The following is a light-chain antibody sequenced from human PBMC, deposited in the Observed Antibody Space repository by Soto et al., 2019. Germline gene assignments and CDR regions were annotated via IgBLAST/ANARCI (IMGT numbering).Light chain of an antibody. V-gene: IGLV1-40*01. Sequence: QSVLTQPPSVSGAPGQRVTISRTGSSSNIGAGYDVHWYQQLPGTAPKLLIYGNSNRPSGVPDRFSGSKSGTSASLAITGLQAEDEADYYCQSYDSRLSGWVFGGGTPLTVL. CDR2: GNS. J-gene: IGLJ3*02. CDR3: QSYDSRLSGWV. CDR1: SSNIGAGYD.